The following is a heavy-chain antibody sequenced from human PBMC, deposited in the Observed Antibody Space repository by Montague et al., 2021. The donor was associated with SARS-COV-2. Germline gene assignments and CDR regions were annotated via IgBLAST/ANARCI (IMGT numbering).Heavy chain of an antibody. V-gene: IGHV4-59*08. J-gene: IGHJ4*02. CDR1: GGSISSIY. Sequence: SETLSLTCTVSGGSISSIYWSWFRQPPGKGLEWIGYISDSGSTNYNPSLTIRVTMSVDTSKNQFSLKVNSVTAADTAVYYCARHYCATLPADYWGQGTLVTVSS. CDR3: ARHYCATLPADY. D-gene: IGHD2-15*01. CDR2: ISDSGST.